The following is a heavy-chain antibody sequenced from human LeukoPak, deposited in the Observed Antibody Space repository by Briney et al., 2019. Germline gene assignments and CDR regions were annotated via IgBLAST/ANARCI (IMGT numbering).Heavy chain of an antibody. D-gene: IGHD3-22*01. V-gene: IGHV1-69*13. CDR1: GGTFSSYA. Sequence: GASVKVSCKASGGTFSSYAISWVRQAPGQGLEWMGGIIPIFGTANYAQKFQGRVTITADESTSTAYMELSSLRSDDTAVYYCARSPHSLNYYDSSGYQIAGEVDYWGQGTLVTVSS. J-gene: IGHJ4*02. CDR3: ARSPHSLNYYDSSGYQIAGEVDY. CDR2: IIPIFGTA.